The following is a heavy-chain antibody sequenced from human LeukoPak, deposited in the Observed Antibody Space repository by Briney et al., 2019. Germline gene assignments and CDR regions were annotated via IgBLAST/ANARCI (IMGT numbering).Heavy chain of an antibody. CDR2: ISYDGSNK. D-gene: IGHD3-3*01. V-gene: IGHV3-30*12. CDR3: AWGGSGYYAY. CDR1: GFTFSSYG. Sequence: PGRSLRLSCAASGFTFSSYGMHWVRQAPGKGLEWVAVISYDGSNKYYADSVKGRFTISRDNSKNTLYLQTNSLRAEDTAVYYCAWGGSGYYAYWGQGTLVTVSS. J-gene: IGHJ4*02.